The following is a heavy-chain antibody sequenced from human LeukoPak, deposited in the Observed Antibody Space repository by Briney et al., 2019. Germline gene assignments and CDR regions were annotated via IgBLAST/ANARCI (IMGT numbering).Heavy chain of an antibody. CDR3: ARDQPGTYTLSST. Sequence: QPGRSLRLSCAASGFTFSNYAMHWVRQAPAKGLEWVAFISFDGSVKYYADSVKGRFTISRDNSKNTLYLQMNSLRAEDTAVYYCARDQPGTYTLSSTWGQGTLVTVSS. CDR2: ISFDGSVK. J-gene: IGHJ5*02. D-gene: IGHD6-19*01. CDR1: GFTFSNYA. V-gene: IGHV3-30-3*01.